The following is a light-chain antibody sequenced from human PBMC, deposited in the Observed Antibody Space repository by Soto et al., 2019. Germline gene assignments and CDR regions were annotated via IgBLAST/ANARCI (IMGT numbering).Light chain of an antibody. J-gene: IGKJ4*02. CDR3: PHGTSYSVA. Sequence: EMRLARYACTSSGSAVDKIRLTCRASQTISSWLAWYQQKPGKAPKLLIYKASTLKSGVPSRFSGSGSGTEFTLTIICLQPNDVAPYYCPHGTSYSVACAGGTNVDIK. V-gene: IGKV1-5*03. CDR2: KAS. CDR1: QTISSW.